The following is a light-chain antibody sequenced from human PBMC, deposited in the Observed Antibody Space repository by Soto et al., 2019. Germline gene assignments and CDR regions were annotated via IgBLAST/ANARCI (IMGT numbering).Light chain of an antibody. Sequence: QSALTQPRSVSGSPGQSVTISCTGTSSDVGRYDYVSWYQHHPGKAPKLLIYDVNKWPSGVPDRFSGSKSGNTASLSISGLQAEDEADYYCSSYTSSSTLVVFGGGTKLTVL. V-gene: IGLV2-11*01. CDR1: SSDVGRYDY. J-gene: IGLJ2*01. CDR3: SSYTSSSTLVV. CDR2: DVN.